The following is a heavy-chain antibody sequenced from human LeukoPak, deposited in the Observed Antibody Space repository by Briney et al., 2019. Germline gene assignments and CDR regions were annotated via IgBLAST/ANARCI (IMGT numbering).Heavy chain of an antibody. CDR3: AKHSRTGSSFDPFEY. CDR2: IYPGDSDT. D-gene: IGHD3-10*01. J-gene: IGHJ4*02. V-gene: IGHV5-51*01. CDR1: GYSFTTYW. Sequence: GETLKISCKGSGYSFTTYWIGWVRQMPGRGLEWMGIIYPGDSDTRYSPSFQGQVTISADKSISTAYLQWSRLKASDTAIYYCAKHSRTGSSFDPFEYWGQGTLVTVSS.